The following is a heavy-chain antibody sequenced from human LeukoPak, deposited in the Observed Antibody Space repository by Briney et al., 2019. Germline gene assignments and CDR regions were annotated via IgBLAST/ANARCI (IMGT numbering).Heavy chain of an antibody. Sequence: ASVKVSCKASGGTFSSYAISWVRQAPGQGLEWMGGIIPIFGTANYAQKFQGRVTITADESPSTAYMELSSLRSEDTAVYYCARAHCSSTSCHLFDYWGQGTLVTVSS. CDR2: IIPIFGTA. D-gene: IGHD2-2*01. CDR3: ARAHCSSTSCHLFDY. CDR1: GGTFSSYA. J-gene: IGHJ4*02. V-gene: IGHV1-69*13.